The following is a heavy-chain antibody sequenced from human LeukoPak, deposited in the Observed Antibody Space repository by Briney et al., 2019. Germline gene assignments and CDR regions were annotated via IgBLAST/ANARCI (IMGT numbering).Heavy chain of an antibody. J-gene: IGHJ4*02. CDR1: GGSISSGDYY. V-gene: IGHV4-30-4*01. Sequence: SETLSLTCTVSGGSISSGDYYWRWIRQPPGKGLEWIGYIYYSGSTYYNPSLKSRVTISVDTSKNQFSLKLSSVTAADTAVYYCARVNYYGSGSYFDYWGQGTLVTVSS. D-gene: IGHD3-10*01. CDR2: IYYSGST. CDR3: ARVNYYGSGSYFDY.